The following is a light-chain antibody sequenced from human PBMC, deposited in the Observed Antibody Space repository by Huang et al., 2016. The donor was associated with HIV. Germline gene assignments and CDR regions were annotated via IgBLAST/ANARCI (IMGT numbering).Light chain of an antibody. CDR2: DTS. Sequence: EIVLTQSPATLSLAPGERATLSCRASQSVSSYLAWYQQKPGQPPRLLIYDTSNRATDIPPRFSGSGSGTDFTFTITSLEPDDFAVYYCQERSNRPELTFGGGTKVEIK. J-gene: IGKJ4*01. CDR1: QSVSSY. CDR3: QERSNRPELT. V-gene: IGKV3-11*01.